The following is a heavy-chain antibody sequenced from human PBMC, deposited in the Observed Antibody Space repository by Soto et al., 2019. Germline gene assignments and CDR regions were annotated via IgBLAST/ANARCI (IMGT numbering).Heavy chain of an antibody. D-gene: IGHD3-22*01. CDR1: GFTFSSYW. J-gene: IGHJ4*02. V-gene: IGHV3-74*01. CDR2: INSDGSST. CDR3: ARYYYDSSGYTYDY. Sequence: GWALRLSCAASGFTFSSYWRHWVRQAPGKGLGGVSRINSDGSSTSYADSVKARFTISRDNAKNTLYLQMNSLRAEDTAVYSCARYYYDSSGYTYDYWGQGTLVTVSS.